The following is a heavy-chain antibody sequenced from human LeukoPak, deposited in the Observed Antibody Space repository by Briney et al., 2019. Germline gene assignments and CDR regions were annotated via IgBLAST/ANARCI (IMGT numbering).Heavy chain of an antibody. V-gene: IGHV1-46*01. Sequence: ASVKVSCKASGYTFTTYYLHWVRQATGQGLEWMGIINPNGGSTSYAQKFQGRVTMTRDMSTSTVYMELSSLTSEDTAVYYCARDRRIAAAVPNWFDPWGQGTLVTVSS. CDR1: GYTFTTYY. CDR2: INPNGGST. CDR3: ARDRRIAAAVPNWFDP. J-gene: IGHJ5*02. D-gene: IGHD6-13*01.